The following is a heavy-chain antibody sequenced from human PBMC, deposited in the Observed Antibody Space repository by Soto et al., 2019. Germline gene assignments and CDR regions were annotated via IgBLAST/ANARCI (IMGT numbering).Heavy chain of an antibody. CDR3: ARDYSNSYYYGMDV. CDR1: GGSISSGGYS. Sequence: NPSETLSLTCAVSGGSISSGGYSWSWIRQPPGKGLEWIGYIYHSGSTYYNPSLKSRVTISVDRSKNQFSLKLSSVTAADTAVYYCARDYSNSYYYGMDVWGQGTTVTVSS. V-gene: IGHV4-30-2*01. CDR2: IYHSGST. D-gene: IGHD4-4*01. J-gene: IGHJ6*02.